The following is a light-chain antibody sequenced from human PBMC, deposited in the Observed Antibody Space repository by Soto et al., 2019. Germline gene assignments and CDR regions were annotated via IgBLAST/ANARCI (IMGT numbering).Light chain of an antibody. CDR2: TNN. CDR1: SPNIGSNS. Sequence: QSVLTQPPSASGTPGQRVTISCSGSSPNIGSNSVNWYQQLPGTAPKLLIFTNNLRPSGVPDRYSGSKSGTSASLAISGLQSEDEGDYYCAAWDDSLNGGVFGGGTKLTVL. V-gene: IGLV1-44*01. CDR3: AAWDDSLNGGV. J-gene: IGLJ3*02.